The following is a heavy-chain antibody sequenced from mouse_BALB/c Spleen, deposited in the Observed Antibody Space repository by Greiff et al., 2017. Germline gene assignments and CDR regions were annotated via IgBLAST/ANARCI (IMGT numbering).Heavy chain of an antibody. CDR2: INPSTGYT. J-gene: IGHJ3*01. CDR3: ADYGFAY. D-gene: IGHD2-4*01. Sequence: VQLQQSGAELVKPGASVKMSCKASGYTFTSYWMHWVKQRPGQGLEWIGYINPSTGYTEYNQKFKDKATLTADKSSSTAYMQLSSLTSEDSAVYYCADYGFAYWGQGTLVTVSA. V-gene: IGHV1S26*01. CDR1: GYTFTSYW.